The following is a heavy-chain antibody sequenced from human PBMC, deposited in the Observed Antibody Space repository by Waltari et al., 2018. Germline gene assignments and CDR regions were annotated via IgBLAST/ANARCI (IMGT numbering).Heavy chain of an antibody. Sequence: QVQLVESGGGVVQPGMSLRLSCAASGFTISSYGMHWVRQAPGKGLEWVARIWFDGGQTYYADSVRGRFTISRDKSKNTLYLDMNSLKLNDTAIYYCAKDAFGNTYLDHWGQGTLVAVAS. CDR1: GFTISSYG. V-gene: IGHV3-33*03. D-gene: IGHD3-10*01. CDR2: IWFDGGQT. J-gene: IGHJ4*02. CDR3: AKDAFGNTYLDH.